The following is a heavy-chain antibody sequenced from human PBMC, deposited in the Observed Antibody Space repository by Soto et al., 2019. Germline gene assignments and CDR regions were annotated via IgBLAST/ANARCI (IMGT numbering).Heavy chain of an antibody. Sequence: PGGSLRLSCAASGFTFSSYAMSWVRQAPGKGLEWVSAISGSGGSTYYADSVKGRFTISRDNSKNTLYLQMNSLRAEDTAVYYCAKGYYDYGDYELIFISHFDYWGQGTLVTISS. CDR3: AKGYYDYGDYELIFISHFDY. V-gene: IGHV3-23*01. D-gene: IGHD4-17*01. CDR2: ISGSGGST. CDR1: GFTFSSYA. J-gene: IGHJ4*02.